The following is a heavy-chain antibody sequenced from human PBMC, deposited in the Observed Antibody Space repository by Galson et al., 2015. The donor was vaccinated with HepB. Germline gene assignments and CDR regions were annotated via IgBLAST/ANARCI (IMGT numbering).Heavy chain of an antibody. J-gene: IGHJ4*02. CDR2: INPNSAAT. Sequence: SVKVSCKASGYTFIDYYIYWVRQAPGQGLEWLGRINPNSAATNYAQKFQGRVTMTRDTSITTAYMELRRLTSDDTAIYYCMRDFDIWSEVRYWGQGTLVTVSS. D-gene: IGHD3-3*01. CDR1: GYTFIDYY. V-gene: IGHV1-2*06. CDR3: MRDFDIWSEVRY.